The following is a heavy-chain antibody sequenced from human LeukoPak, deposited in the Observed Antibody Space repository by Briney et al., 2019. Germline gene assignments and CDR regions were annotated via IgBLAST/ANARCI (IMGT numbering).Heavy chain of an antibody. V-gene: IGHV3-33*01. CDR3: ARDDDVYYYDSSGYLVY. J-gene: IGHJ4*02. D-gene: IGHD3-22*01. CDR2: IWDDGSNK. Sequence: PGGSLRLSCAASGFTFSSYGMHWVRQAPGKGLEWVAAIWDDGSNKYYADSVKGRFTISRDNSKNTLYLQMNSLRAEDTAVYYCARDDDVYYYDSSGYLVYWGQGTLVTVSS. CDR1: GFTFSSYG.